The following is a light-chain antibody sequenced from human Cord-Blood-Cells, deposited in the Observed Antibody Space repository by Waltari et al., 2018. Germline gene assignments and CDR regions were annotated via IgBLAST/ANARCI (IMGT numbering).Light chain of an antibody. CDR3: QQYDNLPPWT. CDR1: QDISNY. J-gene: IGKJ1*01. Sequence: DIQMTQSPSSLSASVGDRVTITCQASQDISNYLNWYQQKPGKAPKLLIYDASDLETGVPSRVSGGGSRTDVTFTIRSLQPEDIAAYDCQQYDNLPPWTFGQGTKVEIK. CDR2: DAS. V-gene: IGKV1-33*01.